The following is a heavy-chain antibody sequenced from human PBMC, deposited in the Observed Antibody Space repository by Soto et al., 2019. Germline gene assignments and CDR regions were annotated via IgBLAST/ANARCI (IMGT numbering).Heavy chain of an antibody. Sequence: EVQLVESGGGLVQPGESLGLSCAASGFTFSSYWMTWVRQAPGKGLEWVANIKQDGSEKNYADSVEGRFTISRDNAKNSLYLQMNSLRAEDTAVYSCARGGGRFDSCGQGTLVTVSS. J-gene: IGHJ4*02. CDR3: ARGGGRFDS. CDR2: IKQDGSEK. CDR1: GFTFSSYW. D-gene: IGHD2-15*01. V-gene: IGHV3-7*01.